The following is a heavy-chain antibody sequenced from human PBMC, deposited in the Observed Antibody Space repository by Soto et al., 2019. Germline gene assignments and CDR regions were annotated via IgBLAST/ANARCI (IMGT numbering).Heavy chain of an antibody. CDR2: MSGSGATT. J-gene: IGHJ2*01. V-gene: IGHV3-23*01. D-gene: IGHD7-27*01. Sequence: VQLLESGGGLIQPGGTLRLSCAASGLTVINYAMTWVRQAPGKGLEWVSTMSGSGATTKYADSVKGRFTFSRDNSKNTLFLQMNSLRGEDTAIYYCAKGELGIGYIDLWGRGTLVTVSS. CDR3: AKGELGIGYIDL. CDR1: GLTVINYA.